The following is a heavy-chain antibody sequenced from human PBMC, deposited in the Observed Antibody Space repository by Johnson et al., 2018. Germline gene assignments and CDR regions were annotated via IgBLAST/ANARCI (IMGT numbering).Heavy chain of an antibody. CDR2: TSFDGSYK. CDR3: ARIRSGYPSRGDAFDI. CDR1: GFTFSSYN. V-gene: IGHV3-30*03. D-gene: IGHD3-3*01. J-gene: IGHJ3*02. Sequence: QVQLVQSGGGVVQXGGSXRLXCAASGFTFSSYNMHWVRQAPDRGLEWVAITSFDGSYKYYADSVKVRFTISRDNSKNTLDLEMNSLRLEDTAVYHCARIRSGYPSRGDAFDIWGQGTMVIVSS.